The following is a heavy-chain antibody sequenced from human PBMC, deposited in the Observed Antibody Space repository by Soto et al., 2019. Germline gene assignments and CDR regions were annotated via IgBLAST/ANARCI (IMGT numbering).Heavy chain of an antibody. J-gene: IGHJ4*02. CDR2: ISYDGSNK. Sequence: PGGSLRLSCAASGLTFSSYGMHWVRQAPGKGLEWVAVISYDGSNKYYADSVKGRFTISRDNSKNTLYLQMNSLRAEDTAVYYCAKDFLQWLPDYWGQGTLVTVSS. V-gene: IGHV3-30*18. CDR3: AKDFLQWLPDY. D-gene: IGHD3-22*01. CDR1: GLTFSSYG.